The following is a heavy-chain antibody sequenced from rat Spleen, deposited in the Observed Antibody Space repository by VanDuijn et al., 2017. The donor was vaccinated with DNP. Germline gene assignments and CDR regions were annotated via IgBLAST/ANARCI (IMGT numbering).Heavy chain of an antibody. Sequence: EVQLVESGGGLVQPGRSMKLSCAASGFTFSNYGMAWVRQAPKKGLEWVAYISYNGGTPYYRDSVKGRFTISRDNAQSTLYLQVNSLRSEDTATYYCTSNPHIRTAAPFDYWGQGVMVTVSS. CDR1: GFTFSNYG. V-gene: IGHV5-7*01. J-gene: IGHJ2*01. D-gene: IGHD3-8*01. CDR3: TSNPHIRTAAPFDY. CDR2: ISYNGGTP.